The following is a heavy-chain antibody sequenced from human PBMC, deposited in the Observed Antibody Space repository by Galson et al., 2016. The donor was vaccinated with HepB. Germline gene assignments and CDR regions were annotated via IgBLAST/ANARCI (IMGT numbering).Heavy chain of an antibody. V-gene: IGHV3-48*03. Sequence: SLRLSCAASGFSFSNYEMNWVRQAPGKGLEWVAYIRGGGETTYYADSVRGRFTLSRDNDRDSVCLQMTSLRVEDTARYYCARDALGTWDLTTWGQGTLVSVSS. D-gene: IGHD1-26*01. J-gene: IGHJ1*01. CDR2: IRGGGETT. CDR3: ARDALGTWDLTT. CDR1: GFSFSNYE.